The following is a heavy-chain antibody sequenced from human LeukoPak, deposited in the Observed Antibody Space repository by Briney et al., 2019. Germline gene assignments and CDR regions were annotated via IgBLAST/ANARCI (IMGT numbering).Heavy chain of an antibody. CDR3: ARSQSLGY. V-gene: IGHV3-7*04. CDR2: IKHDGSDK. J-gene: IGHJ4*02. Sequence: AGGSLRLSCAASGFTLSSYWMSWVRQAPGKGLEWVANIKHDGSDKYYVDSVKGRFTISRDNAENSLYLQMNSLRAEDTAMYYCARSQSLGYWGQGTLVTVSS. CDR1: GFTLSSYW.